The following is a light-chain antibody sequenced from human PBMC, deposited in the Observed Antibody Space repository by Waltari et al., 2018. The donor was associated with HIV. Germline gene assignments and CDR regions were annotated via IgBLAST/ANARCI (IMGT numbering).Light chain of an antibody. J-gene: IGKJ4*01. CDR3: QQTNGFLLT. V-gene: IGKV1-12*01. CDR1: QGISTW. CDR2: GAS. Sequence: DIQMTQSPRFMSAFVGDRVTITCRASQGISTWLAWYQQQPGKVPQLLIHGASSLHSGVPSRFNGSGSGTQFSLTISSLQSEDFATYYCQQTNGFLLTFGGGTTVE.